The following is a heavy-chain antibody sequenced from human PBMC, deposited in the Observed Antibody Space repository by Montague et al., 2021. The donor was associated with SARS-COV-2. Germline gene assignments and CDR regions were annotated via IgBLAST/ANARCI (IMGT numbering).Heavy chain of an antibody. J-gene: IGHJ5*02. Sequence: SETLSLTCTVSGGSITSSSYYWGRIRQPPGKGLEWIGSIYETGRTDSNPSLKSPVTISVDTSKNQFSLKLVSVTAADTAVYYCARAVTIIVVGMRYNWFDPWGQGTLVTVSS. CDR2: IYETGRT. D-gene: IGHD3-22*01. CDR1: GGSITSSSYY. V-gene: IGHV4-39*01. CDR3: ARAVTIIVVGMRYNWFDP.